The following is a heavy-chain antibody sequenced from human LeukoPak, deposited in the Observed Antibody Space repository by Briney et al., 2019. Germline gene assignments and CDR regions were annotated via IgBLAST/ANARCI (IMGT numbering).Heavy chain of an antibody. J-gene: IGHJ6*02. CDR2: IKQDGSEK. D-gene: IGHD3-3*01. Sequence: PGGSLRLSCAASGFTFSSYWMNWVRQAPGKGLEWVANIKQDGSEKYYVDSVKGRFTISRDNAKNSLYLQMNSLRAEDTAVYYCASLRFLEWLPWYYYYGMDVWGQGTTVTVSS. CDR1: GFTFSSYW. V-gene: IGHV3-7*01. CDR3: ASLRFLEWLPWYYYYGMDV.